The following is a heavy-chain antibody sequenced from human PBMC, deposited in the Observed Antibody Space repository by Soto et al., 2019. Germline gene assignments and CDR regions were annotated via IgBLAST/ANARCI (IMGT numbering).Heavy chain of an antibody. CDR1: GFTFSSYW. CDR2: INSDGSRT. Sequence: GGSLRLSCVASGFTFSSYWMHWVRQAPGKGLVGVSRINSDGSRTSYADSVKGRFTISRDNAKNTLYLQMNSLRAEDTAVYFCARVVNWNDGPYIDYWGQGTLVTVSS. CDR3: ARVVNWNDGPYIDY. V-gene: IGHV3-74*01. J-gene: IGHJ4*02. D-gene: IGHD1-1*01.